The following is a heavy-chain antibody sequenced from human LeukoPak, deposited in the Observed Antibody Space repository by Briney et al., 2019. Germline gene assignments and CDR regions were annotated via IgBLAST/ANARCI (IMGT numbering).Heavy chain of an antibody. Sequence: ASVKVSCKASGGTFSSYAISWVRQAPGQGLEWMGWISAYNGNTNYAQKLQGRVTMTTDTSTSTAYMELRSLRSDDTAVYYCASSFYDSSGYYGPTEYFQHWGQGTLVTVSS. CDR3: ASSFYDSSGYYGPTEYFQH. CDR1: GGTFSSYA. D-gene: IGHD3-22*01. V-gene: IGHV1-18*01. J-gene: IGHJ1*01. CDR2: ISAYNGNT.